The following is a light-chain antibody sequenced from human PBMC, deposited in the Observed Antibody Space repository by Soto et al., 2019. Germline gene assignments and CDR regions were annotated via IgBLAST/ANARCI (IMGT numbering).Light chain of an antibody. V-gene: IGLV2-11*01. CDR2: DVS. Sequence: QSALTQPRSVSGSPGQSVTISCTGTSSDIGVYNYVSWYQQHPGRAPKLLISDVSKRPSGVPDRFSGSKSGNTASLTISGLQAEDEADYYCCSYAGAYIYVFGTGTKVTV. CDR1: SSDIGVYNY. J-gene: IGLJ1*01. CDR3: CSYAGAYIYV.